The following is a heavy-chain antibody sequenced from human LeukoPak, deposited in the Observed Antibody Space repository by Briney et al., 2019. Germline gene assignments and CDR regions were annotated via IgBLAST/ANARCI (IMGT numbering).Heavy chain of an antibody. CDR1: GGSISSYY. CDR3: ARGNTYYDILTGYENDAFDI. V-gene: IGHV4-59*08. D-gene: IGHD3-9*01. CDR2: INYSGST. Sequence: PSETLSVTCTVSGGSISSYYWSWIRQPPGKGLEWIGYINYSGSTNSNPSLKSRVTMSADTSKNEFSLILSSVTAADTAVYYCARGNTYYDILTGYENDAFDIWGQGTKVTVSS. J-gene: IGHJ3*02.